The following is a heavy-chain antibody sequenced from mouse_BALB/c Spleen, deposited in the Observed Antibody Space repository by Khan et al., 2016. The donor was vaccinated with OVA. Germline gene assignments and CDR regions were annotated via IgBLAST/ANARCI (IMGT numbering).Heavy chain of an antibody. Sequence: QIQLVQSGPEMKKTGETVKISCKASGYTFTNYGMNWVKQAPGKGLKWMGWINTYTGEPTYADDFKGRFAFSLETYASTAYLQINNLKNEDTATYFSARDGNYGRSGMDYWGQGTSVTVSS. CDR3: ARDGNYGRSGMDY. D-gene: IGHD2-1*01. J-gene: IGHJ4*01. V-gene: IGHV9-3-1*01. CDR1: GYTFTNYG. CDR2: INTYTGEP.